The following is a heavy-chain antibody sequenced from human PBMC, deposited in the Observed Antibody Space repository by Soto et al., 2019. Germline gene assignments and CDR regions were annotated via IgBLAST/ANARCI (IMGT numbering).Heavy chain of an antibody. V-gene: IGHV4-31*03. Sequence: SETLSLTCTVSGGSISSGGHYWSWIRQHPGKGLEWIGYIYYSGSTYYNPSLKSRVTISVDTSKNQFSLKLSSVTAADTAVYYCARDTPHYYDSSGYFDWLDPWGQGTLVTVS. D-gene: IGHD3-22*01. J-gene: IGHJ5*02. CDR3: ARDTPHYYDSSGYFDWLDP. CDR1: GGSISSGGHY. CDR2: IYYSGST.